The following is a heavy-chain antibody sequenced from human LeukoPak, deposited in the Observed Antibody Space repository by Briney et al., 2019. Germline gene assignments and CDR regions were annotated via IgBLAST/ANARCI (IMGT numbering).Heavy chain of an antibody. V-gene: IGHV4-59*08. J-gene: IGHJ5*01. D-gene: IGHD2-8*01. CDR2: IHDSGNS. CDR3: ALAPNSNWFDF. Sequence: SETLSLTCSVSGDSVSYFYWNWIRQPPGKRMEWIGNIHDSGNSNYNPSLQSRVTMSIDTSRRQLFLKLTSVTAADTAIYYCALAPNSNWFDFWGRGTLVTVSS. CDR1: GDSVSYFY.